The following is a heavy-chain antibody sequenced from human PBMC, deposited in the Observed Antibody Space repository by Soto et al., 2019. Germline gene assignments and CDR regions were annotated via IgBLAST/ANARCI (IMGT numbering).Heavy chain of an antibody. J-gene: IGHJ4*02. CDR3: AKADYYDFWSGVDY. V-gene: IGHV3-23*01. D-gene: IGHD3-3*01. CDR2: ISGSGGST. CDR1: GFTFSSYA. Sequence: GGSLRLSCAASGFTFSSYAMSWVRQAPGKGLEWVSAISGSGGSTYYADSVKGRFTISRDNSKNTLYLQMNSLRAEDTAVYYCAKADYYDFWSGVDYWGQGTLVTVSS.